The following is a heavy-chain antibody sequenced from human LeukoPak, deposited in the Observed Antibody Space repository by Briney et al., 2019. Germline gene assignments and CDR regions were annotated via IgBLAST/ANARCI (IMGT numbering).Heavy chain of an antibody. V-gene: IGHV1-8*01. CDR1: GYTFTSYD. CDR2: MNPNSGNT. D-gene: IGHD3-3*01. Sequence: ASVKVSCKASGYTFTSYDINWVRQATGQGLEWMGWMNPNSGNTGYAQKFQGRVTMTRNTSISTAYTELSSLRSEDTAVYYCAREVRRVYDFWSGYRRRGMDVWGKGTTVTVSS. J-gene: IGHJ6*03. CDR3: AREVRRVYDFWSGYRRRGMDV.